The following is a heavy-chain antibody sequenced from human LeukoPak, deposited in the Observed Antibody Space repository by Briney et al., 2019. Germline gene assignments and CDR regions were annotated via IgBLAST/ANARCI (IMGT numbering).Heavy chain of an antibody. CDR3: AKSGRYCSGDRCYQEASLDY. V-gene: IGHV3-23*01. J-gene: IGHJ4*02. CDR1: GFSFSSYG. Sequence: PGGTLRLSCAASGFSFSSYGMSWVRQAPGKGLEWVSGISGGAVSTNYADSVKGRFTISRDNSKNTLYLQMNSLRAEDTAVYYCAKSGRYCSGDRCYQEASLDYWGQGTLVTVSS. CDR2: ISGGAVST. D-gene: IGHD2-15*01.